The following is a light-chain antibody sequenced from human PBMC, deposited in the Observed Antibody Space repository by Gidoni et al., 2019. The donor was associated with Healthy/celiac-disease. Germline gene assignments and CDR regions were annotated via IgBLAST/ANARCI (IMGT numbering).Light chain of an antibody. CDR1: QSVSSN. V-gene: IGKV3-15*01. CDR3: QQYNNWPLT. CDR2: GAS. Sequence: EIVMTQSPATLSVFPGERATLSCRASQSVSSNLAWYQQKPGQAPRLLIYGASSGSGTEFTLTISSLQSEDFAVYYCQQYNNWPLTFXXXTKVEIK. J-gene: IGKJ1*01.